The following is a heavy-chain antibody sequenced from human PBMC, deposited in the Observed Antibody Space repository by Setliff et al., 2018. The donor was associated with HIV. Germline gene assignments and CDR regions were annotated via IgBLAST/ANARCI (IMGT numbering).Heavy chain of an antibody. D-gene: IGHD1-1*01. CDR1: GFTFSDYY. Sequence: GGSLRLSCAASGFTFSDYYMSWIRQAPGKGLEWVSYISSSGSTGYADSVKGRFTISRDKAKNSLYLQMTSLRAEDTALYHCARRTCLRDNCDYMDVWGKGTTVTVSS. J-gene: IGHJ6*03. CDR2: ISSSGST. V-gene: IGHV3-11*01. CDR3: ARRTCLRDNCDYMDV.